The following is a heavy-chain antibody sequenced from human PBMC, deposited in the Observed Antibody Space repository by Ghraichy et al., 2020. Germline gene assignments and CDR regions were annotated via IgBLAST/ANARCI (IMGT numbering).Heavy chain of an antibody. V-gene: IGHV3-43*01. D-gene: IGHD6-19*01. Sequence: GGSLRLSCAASGFTFDDYTMHWVRQAPGKGLEWVSLISWDGGSTYYADSVKGRFTISRDNSKNSLYLQMNSLRTEDTALYYCAKEWGSGWYFDYWGQGTLVTVSS. CDR2: ISWDGGST. CDR3: AKEWGSGWYFDY. J-gene: IGHJ4*02. CDR1: GFTFDDYT.